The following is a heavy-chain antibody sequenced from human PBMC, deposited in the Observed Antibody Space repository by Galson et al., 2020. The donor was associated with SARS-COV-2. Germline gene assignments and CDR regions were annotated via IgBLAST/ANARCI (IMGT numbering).Heavy chain of an antibody. CDR3: AKRDDSSGYPYYFDY. Sequence: GGSLRLSCAAYGFTFSNYAMSWVRQAPGKGLEWVSAIGGSGGSTYYADSVKGRFTISRDNTKNTLDLQMKSMRAEDTAVYYCAKRDDSSGYPYYFDYWGQGTLVTVSS. D-gene: IGHD3-22*01. CDR2: IGGSGGST. V-gene: IGHV3-23*01. CDR1: GFTFSNYA. J-gene: IGHJ4*02.